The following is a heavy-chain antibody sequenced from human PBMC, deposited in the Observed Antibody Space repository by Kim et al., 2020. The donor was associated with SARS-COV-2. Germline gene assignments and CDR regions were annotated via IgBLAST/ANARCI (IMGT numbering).Heavy chain of an antibody. V-gene: IGHV7-4-1*02. CDR2: INTNTGNP. J-gene: IGHJ4*02. CDR3: ARGRGRITMVRAEKLSAAY. CDR1: GYTFTSYA. D-gene: IGHD3-10*01. Sequence: ASVKVSCKASGYTFTSYAMNWVRQAPGQGLEWMGWINTNTGNPTYAQGFTGRFVFYLDTSVSTAYLQNSSLKAEDTAVYYCARGRGRITMVRAEKLSAAYGGQGTLATVSS.